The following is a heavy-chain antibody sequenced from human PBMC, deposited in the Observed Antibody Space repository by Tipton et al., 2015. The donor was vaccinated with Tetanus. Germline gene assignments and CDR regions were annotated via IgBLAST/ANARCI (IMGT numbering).Heavy chain of an antibody. V-gene: IGHV1-69*01. CDR1: GGTFSSYA. J-gene: IGHJ4*02. CDR3: AGGRLRLGELSLGKLDY. Sequence: QLVQSGAEVKKPGSSVKVSCKASGGTFSSYAISWVRQAPGQGLEWMGGIIPIFGTANYAQKFQGRVTITADESTSTAYMELSSLRSEDTAVYYCAGGRLRLGELSLGKLDYWGQGTLVTVSS. D-gene: IGHD3-16*02. CDR2: IIPIFGTA.